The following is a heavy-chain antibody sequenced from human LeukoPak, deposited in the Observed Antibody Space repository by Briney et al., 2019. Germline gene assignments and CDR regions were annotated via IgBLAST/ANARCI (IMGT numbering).Heavy chain of an antibody. V-gene: IGHV3-23*01. CDR3: ARGPSGYHNT. CDR1: GFTFSSYA. CDR2: ISGSGGST. D-gene: IGHD5-12*01. Sequence: GGSLRLSCAASGFTFSSYAMSWVRQAPGKGLEWVSAISGSGGSTYYADSVKGRFTISRDSSKNILYLQMNNLRAEDTAVYYCARGPSGYHNTGGQGTLVTVSS. J-gene: IGHJ4*02.